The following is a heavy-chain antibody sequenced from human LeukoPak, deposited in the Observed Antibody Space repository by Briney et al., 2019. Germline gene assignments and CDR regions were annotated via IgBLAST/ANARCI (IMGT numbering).Heavy chain of an antibody. CDR1: GGSISSGSYY. V-gene: IGHV4-61*02. CDR2: IYTSGST. J-gene: IGHJ4*02. Sequence: PSETLSLTCTVSGGSISSGSYYWSWIRQPAGKGLEWIGRIYTSGSTNYNPSLKSRVTISVDTSKNQFSLKLSSVTAADTAVYYCARGVQQLAKNDYWGQGTLVTVSS. D-gene: IGHD6-13*01. CDR3: ARGVQQLAKNDY.